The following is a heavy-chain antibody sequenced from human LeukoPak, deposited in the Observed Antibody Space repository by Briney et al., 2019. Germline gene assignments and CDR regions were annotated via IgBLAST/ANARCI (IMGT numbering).Heavy chain of an antibody. Sequence: AASVKVSCKASGYTFTSYGITWVRLAPGQGLEWMGWISAYNGNTNYAQMFQGRVIMTTDTSTNTAYMELRSLRADDTAMYYCARDPSYDSSGYPNWFDPWGQGTLVTASS. D-gene: IGHD3-22*01. J-gene: IGHJ5*02. CDR2: ISAYNGNT. CDR3: ARDPSYDSSGYPNWFDP. V-gene: IGHV1-18*01. CDR1: GYTFTSYG.